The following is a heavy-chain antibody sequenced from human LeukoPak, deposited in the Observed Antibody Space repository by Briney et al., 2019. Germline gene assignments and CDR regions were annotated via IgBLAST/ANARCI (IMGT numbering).Heavy chain of an antibody. Sequence: PGGSLRLSCAASGFSFNKHWMHWVRQAPGKGLVGVSYVNNDGSSTSYADSVKGRFTISRDNAKNTLYLQMNSLRAEDTAVYYCARGGLSTGLDYWGQGTLVTVSS. V-gene: IGHV3-74*01. J-gene: IGHJ4*02. CDR2: VNNDGSST. CDR3: ARGGLSTGLDY. CDR1: GFSFNKHW. D-gene: IGHD5/OR15-5a*01.